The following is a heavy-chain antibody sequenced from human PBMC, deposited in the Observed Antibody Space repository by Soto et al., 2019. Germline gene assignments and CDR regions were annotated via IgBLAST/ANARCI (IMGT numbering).Heavy chain of an antibody. V-gene: IGHV3-23*01. J-gene: IGHJ6*02. CDR2: INGSGGST. Sequence: EVQLLESGGGLVQPGGSLRLSCSASGFTFSSYAMSWVRQPPGKGLEWVSAINGSGGSTYYADSVKGRFSISGDNSKNTLYLQMSSLRAEDTAVYYCAKDMYSSSWYFYYYSMDVWGQGTTVTVSS. CDR3: AKDMYSSSWYFYYYSMDV. D-gene: IGHD6-13*01. CDR1: GFTFSSYA.